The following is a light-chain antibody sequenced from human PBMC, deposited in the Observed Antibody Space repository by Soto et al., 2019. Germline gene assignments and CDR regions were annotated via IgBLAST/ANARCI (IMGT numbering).Light chain of an antibody. V-gene: IGLV6-57*02. J-gene: IGLJ2*01. CDR3: QSYDSSNVV. CDR1: SGSIASNY. Sequence: NFMLTQPHSVSESPGKTATISCTGSSGSIASNYVQWYQQRPGSAPTTVIYEDNQRPSGVPDRFSGSIDSSSNSASLTISGLKTEDEADYYCQSYDSSNVVFGGGTKVTVL. CDR2: EDN.